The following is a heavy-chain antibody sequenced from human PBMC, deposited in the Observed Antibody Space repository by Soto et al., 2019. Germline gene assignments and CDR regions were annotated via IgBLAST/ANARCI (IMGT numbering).Heavy chain of an antibody. CDR2: IYPGDSRT. CDR3: ARPLHSAMAVDALDI. Sequence: GESLKISCKGSGYSFTTYWIAWVHQMPGKGLEWMGIIYPGDSRTTYSPSFQGQVIISADKSISTAYLQMNSLRAEDTAVYYCARPLHSAMAVDALDIWGQGTMVTVSS. CDR1: GYSFTTYW. V-gene: IGHV5-51*07. D-gene: IGHD5-18*01. J-gene: IGHJ3*02.